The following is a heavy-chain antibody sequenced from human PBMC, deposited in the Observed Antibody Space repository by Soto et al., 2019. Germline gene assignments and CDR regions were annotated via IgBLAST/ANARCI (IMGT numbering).Heavy chain of an antibody. CDR2: IYYSGST. J-gene: IGHJ4*02. V-gene: IGHV4-30-4*01. CDR1: GGSISSGDYY. CDR3: ARRETCTGSSCPLDY. Sequence: ASETLSLTCTVSGGSISSGDYYWSWIRQPPGKGLEWIGHIYYSGSTYYNPSLKSRVTISVDTSKNQFSLKLSSVTAADTAVYYCARRETCTGSSCPLDYWGQGSLVTVSS. D-gene: IGHD2-8*02.